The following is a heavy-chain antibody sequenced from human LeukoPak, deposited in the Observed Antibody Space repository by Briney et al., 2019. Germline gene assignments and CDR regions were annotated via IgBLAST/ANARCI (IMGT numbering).Heavy chain of an antibody. D-gene: IGHD3-22*01. CDR1: GFTFSSYW. J-gene: IGHJ3*02. CDR2: INSDGTMT. CDR3: ARVGSTDSPHAFDI. Sequence: GGSLRLSCAASGFTFSSYWMDWVRQAPGKGLVWVSGINSDGTMTRYAESVKGRFTISRDNAKSTLYLQMNGLRAEDTAVYYCARVGSTDSPHAFDIWGQGTTVTVSS. V-gene: IGHV3-74*01.